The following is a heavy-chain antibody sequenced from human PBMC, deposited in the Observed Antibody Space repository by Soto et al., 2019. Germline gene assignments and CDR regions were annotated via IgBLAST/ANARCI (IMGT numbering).Heavy chain of an antibody. CDR3: AREWYCSGGGCFSRYCDY. CDR1: GFTFSNYW. J-gene: IGHJ4*02. D-gene: IGHD2-15*01. V-gene: IGHV3-74*01. Sequence: EVQLVESGGGLVQPGGSLRLSCAASGFTFSNYWMHWVRQAPGKGLVWVSRINTDGSGTNYADSVKGRFTISRDNAKNTLYLQMNSLRAEDTAVYYCAREWYCSGGGCFSRYCDYWGQGTLVTVSS. CDR2: INTDGSGT.